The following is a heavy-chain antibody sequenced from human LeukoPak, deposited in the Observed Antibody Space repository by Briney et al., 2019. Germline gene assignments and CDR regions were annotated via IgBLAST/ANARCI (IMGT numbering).Heavy chain of an antibody. CDR3: AKDIVLMVYAYFDY. CDR2: ISGSGGST. V-gene: IGHV3-23*01. D-gene: IGHD2-8*01. Sequence: GGSLRLSCAASGFTFSSYGMSWVRQAPGKGLEWVSAISGSGGSTYYADSVKGRFTISRDNSKNTLYLQMNSLRAEDTAVYYCAKDIVLMVYAYFDYWGQGTLVTVSS. J-gene: IGHJ4*02. CDR1: GFTFSSYG.